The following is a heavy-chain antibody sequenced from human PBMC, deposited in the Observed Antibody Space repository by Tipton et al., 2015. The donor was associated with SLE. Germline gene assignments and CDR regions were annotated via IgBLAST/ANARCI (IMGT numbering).Heavy chain of an antibody. CDR3: ARRETGSGSYSKWGFDY. Sequence: TLSLTCAVSGGSISSYYWSWIRQPPGKGLEWIGEINHSGSTNYNPSLKSRVTISVDTSKNQFSLRLTSVTAADMAVYYCARRETGSGSYSKWGFDYWGQGTLVTVSS. V-gene: IGHV4-34*01. J-gene: IGHJ4*02. D-gene: IGHD3-10*01. CDR1: GGSISSYY. CDR2: INHSGST.